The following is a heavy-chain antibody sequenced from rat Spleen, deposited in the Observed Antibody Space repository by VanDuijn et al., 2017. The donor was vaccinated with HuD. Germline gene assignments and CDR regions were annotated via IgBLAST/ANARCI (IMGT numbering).Heavy chain of an antibody. CDR3: ARSSYYSSYIPFDY. Sequence: EVQLRESGPGLVKPSQSLSLTCSVTGYSITSNYWGWIRKFPGNKMEWMGYISYSGSTSYNPSLKSRISITRDTSKNQFFLQLNSVTTEDTATYYCARSSYYSSYIPFDYWGQGVMVTVSS. J-gene: IGHJ2*01. V-gene: IGHV3-1*01. CDR1: GYSITSNY. CDR2: ISYSGST. D-gene: IGHD1-2*01.